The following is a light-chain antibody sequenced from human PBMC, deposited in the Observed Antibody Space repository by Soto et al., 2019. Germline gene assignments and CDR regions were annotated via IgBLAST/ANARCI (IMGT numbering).Light chain of an antibody. CDR3: QQSYSVPHT. J-gene: IGKJ2*01. V-gene: IGKV1-39*01. CDR1: QNIFSY. Sequence: DIQMTQSPSSLSASVGDRVTITCRASQNIFSYLSWYQHKPGKAPRLLIYAASSLQSGVPSRFSGSGAGTDFALTISSLQPEDFATCYCQQSYSVPHTFGQGTKVEI. CDR2: AAS.